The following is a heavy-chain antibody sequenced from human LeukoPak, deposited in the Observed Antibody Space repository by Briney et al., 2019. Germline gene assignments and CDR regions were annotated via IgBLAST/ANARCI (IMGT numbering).Heavy chain of an antibody. CDR3: ARGGGEQWLVESYYFDY. D-gene: IGHD6-19*01. J-gene: IGHJ4*02. Sequence: ASVKVSFTASGYTFTSYYMHWVRQAPGQGLEWMGIINPSGGSTSYAQKFQGRVTMTRDTSTSTVYMELSSLRSEDTAVYYCARGGGEQWLVESYYFDYWGQGTLVTVSS. CDR2: INPSGGST. V-gene: IGHV1-46*01. CDR1: GYTFTSYY.